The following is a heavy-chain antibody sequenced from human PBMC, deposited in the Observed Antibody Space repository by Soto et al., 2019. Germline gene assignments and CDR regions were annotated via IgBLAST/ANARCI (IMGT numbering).Heavy chain of an antibody. Sequence: WENLSLTCDVSGASISETNWWSWVRQPPGKGLEWIGEIYHTGRTNYNPSLNSRLTISLVKSRNQFSLKLKSVTAADTAVYYCALGYTVDDFDYYCMDVWGQGTTVTVSS. CDR2: IYHTGRT. CDR3: ALGYTVDDFDYYCMDV. D-gene: IGHD1-1*01. V-gene: IGHV4-4*02. CDR1: GASISETNW. J-gene: IGHJ6*02.